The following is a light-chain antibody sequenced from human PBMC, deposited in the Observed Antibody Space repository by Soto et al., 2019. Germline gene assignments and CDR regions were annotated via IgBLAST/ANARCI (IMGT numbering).Light chain of an antibody. Sequence: DIVMTQSPDSLAVSLGERATINCKSTQSVLSSSTNKNYLAWYQQKPGQPPKLLIYWASTRESGVPDRLSGSGSGTDFILTISSLQAEDGAVYYSQQYWSTRLTFGGGTKVQIK. CDR1: QSVLSSSTNKNY. J-gene: IGKJ4*01. CDR3: QQYWSTRLT. V-gene: IGKV4-1*01. CDR2: WAS.